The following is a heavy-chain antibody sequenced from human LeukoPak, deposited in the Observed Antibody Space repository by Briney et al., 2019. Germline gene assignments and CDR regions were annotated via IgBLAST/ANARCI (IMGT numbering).Heavy chain of an antibody. V-gene: IGHV3-9*01. CDR1: GFTFDDYA. D-gene: IGHD6-19*01. J-gene: IGHJ5*02. CDR3: AKDMGEVTGSHWFDP. CDR2: ISWSGDKV. Sequence: GGSLRLSCVASGFTFDDYAMHWVRQAPGKGLEWVSGISWSGDKVGYEDSVQGRFTISRDNAKNALYLQMNSLRVEDTALYYCAKDMGEVTGSHWFDPWGQGTLVTVSS.